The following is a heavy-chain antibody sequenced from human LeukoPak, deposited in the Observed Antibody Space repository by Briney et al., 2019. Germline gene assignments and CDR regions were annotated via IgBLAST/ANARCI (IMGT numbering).Heavy chain of an antibody. CDR3: ARHCSGGNCYYYGMDV. CDR1: GYSFTSYW. D-gene: IGHD2-15*01. CDR2: IYRGDSDT. J-gene: IGHJ6*02. V-gene: IGHV5-51*01. Sequence: GESLKISCKGSGYSFTSYWIGWVRQVPGKGLEWMGIIYRGDSDTRYSPSFQGQVTISADKSISTAYLQWSSLKASDTAMYYCARHCSGGNCYYYGMDVWGQGTTVTVSS.